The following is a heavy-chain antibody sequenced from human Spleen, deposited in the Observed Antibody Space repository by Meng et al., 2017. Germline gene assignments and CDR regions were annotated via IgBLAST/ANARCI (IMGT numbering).Heavy chain of an antibody. Sequence: GQLLQSGAEVRKPGSSVRVSCKASCYTFTSFGITWVRQAPGQGLEWMGWISTYNANTNYAQKFQGRVTMTTDTSTSTASMELRSLRSDDTAVYYCARGDPWVGLIDHWGQGTLVTVSS. CDR1: CYTFTSFG. D-gene: IGHD1-26*01. J-gene: IGHJ4*02. V-gene: IGHV1-18*01. CDR3: ARGDPWVGLIDH. CDR2: ISTYNANT.